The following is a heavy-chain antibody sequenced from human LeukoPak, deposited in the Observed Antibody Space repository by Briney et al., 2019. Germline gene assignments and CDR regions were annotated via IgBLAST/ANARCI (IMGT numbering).Heavy chain of an antibody. D-gene: IGHD4-23*01. CDR3: AKPPGRYGGYWYFDL. V-gene: IGHV3-23*01. CDR1: GFTFSSYA. J-gene: IGHJ2*01. Sequence: PGGSLRLSCAASGFTFSSYAMSWVRQAPGKGLEWVSAISGSGGSTYYADSVKGRFTISRDNAKKSLYLQMNSLRAEDTAVYYCAKPPGRYGGYWYFDLWGRGTLVTVSS. CDR2: ISGSGGST.